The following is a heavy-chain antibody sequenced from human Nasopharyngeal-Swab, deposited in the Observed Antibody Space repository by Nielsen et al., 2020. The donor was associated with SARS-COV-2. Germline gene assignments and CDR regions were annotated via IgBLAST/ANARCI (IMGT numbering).Heavy chain of an antibody. Sequence: GGSLRLSCAASGFTFNTYAISWVRQAPGKGLEWVSVISGSDYSTKYADSVKGRFTISRDNSKNTVNLQMNSLRAEDTAVYYCARVENIVVGYGMDVWGQGTTVTVSS. CDR1: GFTFNTYA. J-gene: IGHJ6*02. CDR3: ARVENIVVGYGMDV. V-gene: IGHV3-23*01. CDR2: ISGSDYST. D-gene: IGHD2-2*01.